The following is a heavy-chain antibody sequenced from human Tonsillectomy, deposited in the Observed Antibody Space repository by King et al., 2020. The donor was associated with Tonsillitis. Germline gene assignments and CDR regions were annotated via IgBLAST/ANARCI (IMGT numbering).Heavy chain of an antibody. CDR2: ISTYSGNT. V-gene: IGHV1-18*04. CDR3: ATTRQSSSSFTDYFDY. J-gene: IGHJ4*02. Sequence: QLVQSGAEVKKPGASVKVSCKASGYTFTSYGISWVRQAPGQGLEWMGWISTYSGNTNYAQKPQGRVTITTDTSTSTAHMELRSLRSDDTAMYYCATTRQSSSSFTDYFDYWGQGTLVTVSS. D-gene: IGHD6-13*01. CDR1: GYTFTSYG.